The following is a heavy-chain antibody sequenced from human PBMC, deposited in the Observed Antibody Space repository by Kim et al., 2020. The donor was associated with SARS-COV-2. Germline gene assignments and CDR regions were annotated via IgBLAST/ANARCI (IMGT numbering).Heavy chain of an antibody. Sequence: SETLSLTCTVSGGSISSSSYYWGWIRQPPGKGLEWIGSIYYSGSTYYNPSLKSRVTISVDTSKNQFSLKLSSVTAADTAVYYCARQEQNYYDSSGPFDYWGQGTLVTVSS. J-gene: IGHJ4*02. V-gene: IGHV4-39*01. CDR1: GGSISSSSYY. CDR3: ARQEQNYYDSSGPFDY. D-gene: IGHD3-22*01. CDR2: IYYSGST.